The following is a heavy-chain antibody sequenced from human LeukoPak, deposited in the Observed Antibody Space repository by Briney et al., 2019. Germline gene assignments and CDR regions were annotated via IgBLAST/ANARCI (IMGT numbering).Heavy chain of an antibody. CDR3: ARGAQFYGSGSFDY. V-gene: IGHV3-48*04. CDR1: GFTFSSYW. CDR2: ISGSGSTI. J-gene: IGHJ4*02. D-gene: IGHD3-10*01. Sequence: PPGGSLRLSCAASGFTFSSYWMSWVRQAPGKGLEWISYISGSGSTINYADSVKGRFTISRDNSKNSLYLQMNSLRVEDTAIYYCARGAQFYGSGSFDYWGQGTLVTVSS.